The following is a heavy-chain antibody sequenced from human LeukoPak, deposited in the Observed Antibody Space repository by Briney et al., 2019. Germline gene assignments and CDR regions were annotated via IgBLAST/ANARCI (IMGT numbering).Heavy chain of an antibody. CDR2: ISSNGGST. CDR3: ARKLTGDRYYYYGMDV. V-gene: IGHV3-64*01. D-gene: IGHD7-27*01. Sequence: GGSLRFSCAASGFTFSSYAMHWVRQAPGKGLEYVSAISSNGGSTYYANSVKGRFTISRDNSKNTLYLQMGSLRAEDMAVYYCARKLTGDRYYYYGMDVWGQGTTVTVSS. CDR1: GFTFSSYA. J-gene: IGHJ6*02.